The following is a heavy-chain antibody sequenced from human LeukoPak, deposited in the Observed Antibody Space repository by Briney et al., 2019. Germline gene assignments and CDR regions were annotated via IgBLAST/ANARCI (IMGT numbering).Heavy chain of an antibody. CDR3: ARDGYSGNDGL. CDR2: IYTSGST. V-gene: IGHV4-4*07. D-gene: IGHD5-12*01. CDR1: GGSISSYY. J-gene: IGHJ4*02. Sequence: PSETLSLTCTVSGGSISSYYWSWIRQPAGKGLEWIGRIYTSGSTNYNPSLKSRVTISVDMSKNQFSLKLSSVTAADTAVYYCARDGYSGNDGLWGQGTLVTVSS.